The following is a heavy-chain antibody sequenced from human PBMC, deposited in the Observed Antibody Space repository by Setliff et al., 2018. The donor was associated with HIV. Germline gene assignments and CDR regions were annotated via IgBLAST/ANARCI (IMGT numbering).Heavy chain of an antibody. V-gene: IGHV1-46*01. D-gene: IGHD1-26*01. Sequence: ASVKVSCKASGYTFTSYYIHWVRQAPGQGLEWMGIINPTGGTTSYAQKFQARVTMTRDTSTSTVYMELSSLRSEDTAVYYCARGGTLGATEGAFDIWGQGTMVTVSS. J-gene: IGHJ3*02. CDR1: GYTFTSYY. CDR3: ARGGTLGATEGAFDI. CDR2: INPTGGTT.